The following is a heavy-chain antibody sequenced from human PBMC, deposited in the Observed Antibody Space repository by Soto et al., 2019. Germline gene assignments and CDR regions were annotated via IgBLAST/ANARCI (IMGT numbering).Heavy chain of an antibody. CDR2: ISGSGGST. CDR3: AKDRNSGFTYGTTFDY. Sequence: PGGSLRLSCAASGFTFSIYAMSWVRQAPGKGLEWVSVISGSGGSTFYADSVKGRFTISRDNSKNTLYLQMNSLRAEDTAVYYCAKDRNSGFTYGTTFDYWGQGTLVTVSS. J-gene: IGHJ4*02. V-gene: IGHV3-23*01. D-gene: IGHD5-18*01. CDR1: GFTFSIYA.